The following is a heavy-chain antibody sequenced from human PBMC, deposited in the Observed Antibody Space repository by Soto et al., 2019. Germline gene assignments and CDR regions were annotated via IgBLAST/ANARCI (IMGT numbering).Heavy chain of an antibody. CDR2: VSTYNENM. Sequence: GSVKFACNVSASTFISNGICWVRHAPGRALESVGSVSTYNENMDTAPQLQGRRAMNTDTSTKKAYMELTNLKFDDTALYYRAYVGGYSTGDHYYDLWGQGT. V-gene: IGHV1-18*04. CDR3: AYVGGYSTGDHYYDL. D-gene: IGHD5-18*01. CDR1: ASTFISNG. J-gene: IGHJ4*02.